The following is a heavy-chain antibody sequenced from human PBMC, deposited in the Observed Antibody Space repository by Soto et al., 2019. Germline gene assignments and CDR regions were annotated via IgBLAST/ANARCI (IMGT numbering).Heavy chain of an antibody. CDR2: IYYSGST. CDR1: GGSISTYY. Sequence: HVQLQESGPGLVKPSETLSLTCTVSGGSISTYYWSWIRQPPGKGLEWIGYIYYSGSTNYNPSLKSRVTISEDASKTQFSLKLSSVTAADTAVYYCSRGKFPFTFDYWGQGTLVAVSS. V-gene: IGHV4-59*01. CDR3: SRGKFPFTFDY. J-gene: IGHJ4*02. D-gene: IGHD3-10*01.